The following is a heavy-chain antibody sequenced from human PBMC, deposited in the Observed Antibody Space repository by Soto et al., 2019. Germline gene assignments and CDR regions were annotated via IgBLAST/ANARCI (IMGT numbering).Heavy chain of an antibody. J-gene: IGHJ4*02. CDR1: GGTFSSYA. V-gene: IGHV1-69*06. D-gene: IGHD3-16*01. CDR2: IIPIFGTA. Sequence: QVQLVQSGAEVKKPGSSVKVSCKASGGTFSSYAISCVRQAPGQGLEWMGGIIPIFGTANYAQKFQGRVTITADKSTSTAYMELSSLRSEDTAVYYCARGLYDYVWGSYSSEFDYWGQGTLVTVSS. CDR3: ARGLYDYVWGSYSSEFDY.